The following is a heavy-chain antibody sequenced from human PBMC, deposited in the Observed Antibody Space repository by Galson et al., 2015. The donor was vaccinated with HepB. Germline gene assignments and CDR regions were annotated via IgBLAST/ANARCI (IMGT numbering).Heavy chain of an antibody. CDR1: GYTFTSYG. V-gene: IGHV1-18*01. D-gene: IGHD3-3*01. Sequence: SVKVSCKASGYTFTSYGISWVRQAPGQGLEWMGWISAYNGNTNYAQKLQGRVTMTTDTSTSTAYMELRSLRSDDTAVYYCARDATYDFWSGYYSYYYYMDVWGKGTTVTVSS. J-gene: IGHJ6*03. CDR2: ISAYNGNT. CDR3: ARDATYDFWSGYYSYYYYMDV.